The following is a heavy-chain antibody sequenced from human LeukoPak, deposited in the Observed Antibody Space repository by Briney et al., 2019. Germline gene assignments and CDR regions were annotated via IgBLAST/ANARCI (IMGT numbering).Heavy chain of an antibody. CDR3: ARDRFSHYYGSGSPPDY. V-gene: IGHV4-59*01. D-gene: IGHD3-10*01. CDR2: IYYSGST. CDR1: GGSISSYY. Sequence: SETLSLTCTVSGGSISSYYWSWTRQPPGKGLEWIGYIYYSGSTNYNPSLKSRVTISVDTSKNQFSLKLSSVTAADTAVYYCARDRFSHYYGSGSPPDYWGQGTLVTVSS. J-gene: IGHJ4*02.